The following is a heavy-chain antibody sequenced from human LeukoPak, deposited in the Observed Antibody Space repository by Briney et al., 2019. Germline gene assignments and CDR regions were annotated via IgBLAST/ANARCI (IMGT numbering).Heavy chain of an antibody. CDR1: GFTFSSYW. Sequence: GGSLRLSCAASGFTFSSYWMSWVRQAPGKGLEWVTNIKQDGSEKYYVDSVKGRFTISRDNAKNSLYLQMNSLRAEDTALYYCARDGECSYGYGLDYWGQGTLVTVSS. CDR3: ARDGECSYGYGLDY. D-gene: IGHD5-18*01. V-gene: IGHV3-7*01. J-gene: IGHJ4*02. CDR2: IKQDGSEK.